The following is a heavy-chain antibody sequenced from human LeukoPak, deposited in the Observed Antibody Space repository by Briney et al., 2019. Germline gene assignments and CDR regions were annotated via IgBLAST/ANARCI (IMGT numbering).Heavy chain of an antibody. D-gene: IGHD6-19*01. V-gene: IGHV4-34*01. CDR2: INHSGST. CDR1: GGSFSGYY. CDR3: ARDEIRQWLVPLALRSYYYYGMDV. J-gene: IGHJ6*02. Sequence: SETLSLTCAVYGGSFSGYYWSWIRQPPGKGLEWIGEINHSGSTNYNPSLKSRVTISVDTSKNQFSLQLNSATPEDTAVYYCARDEIRQWLVPLALRSYYYYGMDVWGQGTTVTVSS.